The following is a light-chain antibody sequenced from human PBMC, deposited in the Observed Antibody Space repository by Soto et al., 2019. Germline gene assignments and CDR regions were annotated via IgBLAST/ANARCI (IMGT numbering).Light chain of an antibody. J-gene: IGLJ1*01. Sequence: QSVLTQPPPASGSPGQSVTISCAGTINDVGGYNYVSWYQQHPGKVPQLMIYQVTKRPSGVPDRFSASKSDTTASLTISGLQAEDVGDYYCMSYAGGNRFVFGTGTKVTVL. CDR2: QVT. CDR3: MSYAGGNRFV. CDR1: INDVGGYNY. V-gene: IGLV2-8*01.